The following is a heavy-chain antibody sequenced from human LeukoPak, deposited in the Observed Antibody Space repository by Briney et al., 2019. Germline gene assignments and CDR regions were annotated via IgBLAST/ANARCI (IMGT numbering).Heavy chain of an antibody. CDR3: ARGSGYSGYDWTYYFDY. V-gene: IGHV1-69*05. D-gene: IGHD5-12*01. CDR2: IIPIFGTA. J-gene: IGHJ4*02. CDR1: GGTFSSYA. Sequence: SVKVSCKASGGTFSSYAISWVRQAPGQGLEWMGRIIPIFGTANYAQKFQGRVTITTDESTSTAYMELSSLRSEDTAVCYCARGSGYSGYDWTYYFDYWGQGTLVTVSS.